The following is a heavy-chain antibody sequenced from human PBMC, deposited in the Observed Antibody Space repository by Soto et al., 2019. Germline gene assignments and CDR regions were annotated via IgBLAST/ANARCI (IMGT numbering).Heavy chain of an antibody. V-gene: IGHV4-39*01. Sequence: QMQLQESGPGLVKPSETLYLTCTVSGGSISSSSYYWVWIRQPPGKGLERVGNINYSGSTYYNPSLKNRVTISVDTSKNQFSLKLTSVTAADTAVYYCARPMSTFSALDYWGQGALVTVSS. CDR3: ARPMSTFSALDY. D-gene: IGHD3-3*02. J-gene: IGHJ4*02. CDR2: INYSGST. CDR1: GGSISSSSYY.